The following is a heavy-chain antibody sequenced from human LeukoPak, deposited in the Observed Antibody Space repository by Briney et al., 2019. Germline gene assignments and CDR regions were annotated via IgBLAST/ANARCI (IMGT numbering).Heavy chain of an antibody. CDR1: GGSISSGGYY. J-gene: IGHJ4*02. V-gene: IGHV4-30-2*02. D-gene: IGHD2-15*01. CDR2: GYHSGST. CDR3: AQSRRYGSPLLIDY. Sequence: SETLSLTCTVSGGSISSGGYYWRWLRQPPGKGLEWIGYGYHSGSTYYNPSLKSRVTISVDRSTNQFSLKLSSVTAADTAVYYCAQSRRYGSPLLIDYWGQGTLVTVSS.